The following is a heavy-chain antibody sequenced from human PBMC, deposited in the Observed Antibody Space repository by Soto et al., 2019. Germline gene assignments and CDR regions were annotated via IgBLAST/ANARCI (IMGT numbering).Heavy chain of an antibody. J-gene: IGHJ5*02. D-gene: IGHD3-22*01. Sequence: PSETLSLTCAVSGGSISSGGYSWSWIRQPPGKGLEWIGYIYHSGSTYYNPSLKSRVTISVDRSKNQFSLKLSSVTAADTAVYYCARGVGSSGYTNCFDPWGQGTLVTVSS. V-gene: IGHV4-30-2*01. CDR1: GGSISSGGYS. CDR3: ARGVGSSGYTNCFDP. CDR2: IYHSGST.